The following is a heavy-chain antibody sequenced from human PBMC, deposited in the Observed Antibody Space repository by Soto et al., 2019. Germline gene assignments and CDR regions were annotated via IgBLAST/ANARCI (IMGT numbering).Heavy chain of an antibody. J-gene: IGHJ6*03. V-gene: IGHV6-1*01. D-gene: IGHD2-21*01. CDR3: ARGRHVRSIVAYYYYYYMDV. Sequence: KQSQTLSLTCAISGDSVSSNSAAWNWIRQSPSRGLEWLGRTYYRSKWYNDYAVSVKSRITINPDTSKNQFSLQLNSVTPEDTAVYYCARGRHVRSIVAYYYYYYMDVWGKGTTVTVSS. CDR1: GDSVSSNSAA. CDR2: TYYRSKWYN.